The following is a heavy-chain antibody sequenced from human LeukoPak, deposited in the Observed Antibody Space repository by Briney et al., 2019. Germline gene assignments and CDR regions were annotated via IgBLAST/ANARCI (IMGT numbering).Heavy chain of an antibody. CDR2: ISGGGGST. J-gene: IGHJ4*02. V-gene: IGHV3-23*01. CDR1: GFTFSSYA. D-gene: IGHD6-13*01. Sequence: GGSLRLSCAASGFTFSSYAMSWVRQAPGKGLEWVSAISGGGGSTYYADSVKGRFTISRDNSKNTLYLQMNSLRAEDTAVYYCAKGRYSSSWYGYYFDYWGQGTLVTVSS. CDR3: AKGRYSSSWYGYYFDY.